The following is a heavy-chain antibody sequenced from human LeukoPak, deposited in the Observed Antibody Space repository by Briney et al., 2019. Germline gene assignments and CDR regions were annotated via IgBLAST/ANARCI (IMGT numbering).Heavy chain of an antibody. J-gene: IGHJ6*02. V-gene: IGHV4-31*03. Sequence: SQTLSLTCTVSGGSLSSGGYYWSWIRQHPGKGLEWIGYIYYSGSTYYNPSLKSRVTISVDTSKNQFSLKLSSVTAADTAVYYCARDLGSNLRGGYYYYGMDVWGQGTTVTVSS. CDR1: GGSLSSGGYY. CDR2: IYYSGST. D-gene: IGHD4-11*01. CDR3: ARDLGSNLRGGYYYYGMDV.